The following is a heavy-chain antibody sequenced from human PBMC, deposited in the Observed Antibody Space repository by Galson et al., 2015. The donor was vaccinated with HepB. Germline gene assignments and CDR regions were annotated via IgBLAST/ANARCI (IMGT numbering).Heavy chain of an antibody. J-gene: IGHJ3*02. D-gene: IGHD2-8*01. CDR1: GGSISSYY. Sequence: SEPLSLTCTVSGGSISSYYWSWIRQPPGKGLEWIGYIYYSGSTNYNPSLKSRVTISVDTSKNQFSLKLSSVTAADTAVYYCARRSTTGVVLDAFDIWGQGTMVTVSS. V-gene: IGHV4-59*08. CDR3: ARRSTTGVVLDAFDI. CDR2: IYYSGST.